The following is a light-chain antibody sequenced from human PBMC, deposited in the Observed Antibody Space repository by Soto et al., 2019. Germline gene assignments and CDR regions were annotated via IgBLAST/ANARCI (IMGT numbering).Light chain of an antibody. CDR2: AAS. CDR3: QQSYNTDPYT. V-gene: IGKV1-39*01. Sequence: DIQMTQSPSSLSASVGDRVTITCRASQSISSYLNWYQQKPGKAPKLLIYAASSLQSGVPSRFSGSGSGTDFTLTISSLQPEDFATYYCQQSYNTDPYTFGQGTELDSK. J-gene: IGKJ2*01. CDR1: QSISSY.